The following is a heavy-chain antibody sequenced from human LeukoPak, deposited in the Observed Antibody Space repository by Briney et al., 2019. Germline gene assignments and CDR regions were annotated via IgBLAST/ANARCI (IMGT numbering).Heavy chain of an antibody. V-gene: IGHV3-66*01. D-gene: IGHD3-10*01. J-gene: IGHJ3*02. Sequence: GGSLRLSCAASGFTVSSNYMSWVRQAPGKGLEWVSFIYISGSTHYADSVKGRFIISRDNSKNTLYLQMNSLRTEDTAVYYCARGVGDLGAFDIWGQGTMVTVSS. CDR1: GFTVSSNY. CDR2: IYISGST. CDR3: ARGVGDLGAFDI.